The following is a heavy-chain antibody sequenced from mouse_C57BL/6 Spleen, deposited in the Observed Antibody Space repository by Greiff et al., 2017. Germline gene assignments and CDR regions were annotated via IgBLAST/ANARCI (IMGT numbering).Heavy chain of an antibody. CDR1: GFTFSSYG. Sequence: EVKLVESGGDLVKPGGSLKLSCAASGFTFSSYGMSWVRQTPDKRLEWVATISSGGSYTYYPDSVKGRFTISRDNAKNTLYLQMSSLKSEDTAMYYCARSEDYWGQGTTLTVSS. CDR2: ISSGGSYT. J-gene: IGHJ2*01. V-gene: IGHV5-6*01. CDR3: ARSEDY.